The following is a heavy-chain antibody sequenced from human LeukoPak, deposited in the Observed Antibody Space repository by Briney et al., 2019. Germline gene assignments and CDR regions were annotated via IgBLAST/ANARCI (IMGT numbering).Heavy chain of an antibody. Sequence: ASVKVSCKASGGTFSSYTISWVRQAPGQRLEWMGWINAGNGNTKYSQKFQGRVTITRDTSASTAYMELSSLRSEDTAVYYCARFMTTVTLFDYWGQGTLVTVSS. CDR1: GGTFSSYT. J-gene: IGHJ4*02. CDR2: INAGNGNT. CDR3: ARFMTTVTLFDY. V-gene: IGHV1-3*01. D-gene: IGHD4-17*01.